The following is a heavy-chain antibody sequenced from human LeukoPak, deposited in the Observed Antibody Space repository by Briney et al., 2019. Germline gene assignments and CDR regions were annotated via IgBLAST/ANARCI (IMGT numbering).Heavy chain of an antibody. CDR1: GFTFSSYS. CDR2: IRSSSNII. V-gene: IGHV3-48*01. J-gene: IGHJ5*02. Sequence: GGSLRLSCAASGFTFSSYSMNWVRQAPGKGLEWVSYIRSSSNIIYYADSVKGRFTISRDNSKSTLYLQMNSLRAEDTAVYYCAKDRGVLRYFDWLLGGSWGQGTLVTVSS. D-gene: IGHD3-9*01. CDR3: AKDRGVLRYFDWLLGGS.